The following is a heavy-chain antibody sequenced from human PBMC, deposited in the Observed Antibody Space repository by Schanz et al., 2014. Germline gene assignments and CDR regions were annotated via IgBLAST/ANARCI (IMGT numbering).Heavy chain of an antibody. D-gene: IGHD2-2*01. CDR1: GFTFSRYW. V-gene: IGHV3-74*01. J-gene: IGHJ4*02. Sequence: EVQLVQSGGGLVQPGGSLRLSCAASGFTFSRYWMQWVRQAPGKGLDWVSRIYMDGSGRDYGDSVKGRFTISRDNAKNSLFLQMNSLSAEDTAVYYCAKVAPAATYLDSWGLGTLVTVSS. CDR3: AKVAPAATYLDS. CDR2: IYMDGSGR.